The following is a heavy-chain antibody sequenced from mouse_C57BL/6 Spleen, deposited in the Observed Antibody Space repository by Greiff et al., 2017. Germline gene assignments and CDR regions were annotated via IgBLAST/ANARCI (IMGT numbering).Heavy chain of an antibody. CDR1: GYTFTSYW. V-gene: IGHV1-64*01. J-gene: IGHJ1*03. CDR2: IHPNSGST. Sequence: QVQLKQPGAELVKPGASVKLSCKASGYTFTSYWMHWVKQRPGQGLEWIGMIHPNSGSTNYNEKFKSKATLTVDQSSSTAYMQLSSLTSEDSAVYYCASRCSSLYFDVWGTGTTVTVSS. CDR3: ASRCSSLYFDV. D-gene: IGHD1-1*01.